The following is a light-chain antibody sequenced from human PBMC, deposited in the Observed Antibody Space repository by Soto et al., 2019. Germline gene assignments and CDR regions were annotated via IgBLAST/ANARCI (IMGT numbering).Light chain of an antibody. CDR3: GTWDSSLSAWV. CDR2: DNN. J-gene: IGLJ3*02. CDR1: GSNIGNNY. Sequence: QSALTQPPSVSAAPGQKVTISCSGSGSNIGNNYVSWYQQLPGTAPKLLIYDNNKRPSGIPDRFSGSKSGTSATLGITGLQTGDEADYYCGTWDSSLSAWVFGGGTKLTVL. V-gene: IGLV1-51*01.